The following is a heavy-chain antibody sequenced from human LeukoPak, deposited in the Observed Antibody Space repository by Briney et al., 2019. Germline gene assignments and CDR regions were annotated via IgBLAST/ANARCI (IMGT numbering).Heavy chain of an antibody. CDR1: GFTFSTSW. D-gene: IGHD6-13*01. CDR2: IKQDGSDK. Sequence: GGSLRLSCAASGFTFSTSWMTWVRQAPGKGLEWVANIKQDGSDKYYMDSVKGRFTISRDNAKNSLYLQMNSLRAEDTVVYYCAKDSGWFRFDYWGQGTLVTVSS. J-gene: IGHJ4*02. CDR3: AKDSGWFRFDY. V-gene: IGHV3-7*03.